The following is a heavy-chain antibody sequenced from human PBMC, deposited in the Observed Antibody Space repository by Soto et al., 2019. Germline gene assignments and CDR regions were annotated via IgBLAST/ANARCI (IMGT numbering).Heavy chain of an antibody. CDR3: VSCHWAFDY. Sequence: VQLVESGGGLVQPGGSLRLSCAASGFTLSDHYMDWVRQAPGKGLEWVARSRNKDQSCSTEYAASVKGRFTISRDDSQNSPYLLTTSLKAEDTAVYYCVSCHWAFDYWGQGTVVSVSS. D-gene: IGHD7-27*01. CDR1: GFTLSDHY. V-gene: IGHV3-72*01. CDR2: SRNKDQSCST. J-gene: IGHJ4*02.